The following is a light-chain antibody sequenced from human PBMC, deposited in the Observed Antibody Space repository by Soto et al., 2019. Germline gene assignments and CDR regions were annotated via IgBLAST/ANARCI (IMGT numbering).Light chain of an antibody. CDR3: QQSYSTPWT. CDR1: QSISSY. V-gene: IGKV1-39*01. J-gene: IGKJ1*01. CDR2: AAS. Sequence: DIQMTQSPSSLSASVGDRVTITCRASQSISSYLNWYQQKPGKAPKLLIYAASSLQSGVPSRFSGSGSGTDFTLTISSLQPEEFATYYWQQSYSTPWTVGQGTKVEIK.